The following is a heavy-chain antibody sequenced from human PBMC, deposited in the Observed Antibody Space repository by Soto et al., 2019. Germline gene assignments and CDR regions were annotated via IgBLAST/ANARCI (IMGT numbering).Heavy chain of an antibody. Sequence: LSLTCTVSGGSISSGGYYWSWIRQHPGKGLEWIGYIYYSGSTYYNPSLKSRVTISVDTSKNQFSLKLSSVTAADTAVYYCARGITMVRGVITNWFDLWGQGTLVTVSS. V-gene: IGHV4-31*03. CDR2: IYYSGST. J-gene: IGHJ5*02. CDR1: GGSISSGGYY. D-gene: IGHD3-10*01. CDR3: ARGITMVRGVITNWFDL.